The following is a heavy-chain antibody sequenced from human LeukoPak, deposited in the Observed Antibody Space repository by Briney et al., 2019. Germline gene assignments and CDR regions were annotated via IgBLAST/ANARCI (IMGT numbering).Heavy chain of an antibody. CDR1: GGYFSSYY. CDR3: ARVCERSYYDGSGYYLDH. Sequence: PSETLSLTCTVSGGYFSSYYWSWIRQPPGRGLEWIGYIYYTGSTNYNPSLGGRVSISVHTSKDQFSLKLSSVTAADTAVYYCARVCERSYYDGSGYYLDHWGQGTLVTVSS. D-gene: IGHD3-22*01. CDR2: IYYTGST. J-gene: IGHJ4*02. V-gene: IGHV4-59*01.